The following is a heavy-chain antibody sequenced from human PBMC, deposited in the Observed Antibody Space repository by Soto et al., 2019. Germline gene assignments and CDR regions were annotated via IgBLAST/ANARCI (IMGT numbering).Heavy chain of an antibody. CDR2: ISNDGSNK. CDR1: GFTFSNFG. J-gene: IGHJ4*02. V-gene: IGHV3-30*18. Sequence: QVQLVESGGGVVQPGRSLRLSCAASGFTFSNFGMHWVRQAPGKGLEWVAVISNDGSNKYYADSVKDRFTISRDNSKNTLYLQMNSLRAEDTAMDYCANENYYDSSAYLDYWGQGTLVRVSS. CDR3: ANENYYDSSAYLDY. D-gene: IGHD3-22*01.